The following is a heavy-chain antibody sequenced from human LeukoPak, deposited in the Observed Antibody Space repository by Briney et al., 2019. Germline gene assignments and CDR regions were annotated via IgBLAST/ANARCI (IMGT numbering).Heavy chain of an antibody. D-gene: IGHD6-19*01. CDR2: ISSGSSYI. J-gene: IGHJ4*02. CDR3: ATGVRGYNSALDY. Sequence: GGSLRLSCAASGFTFSNYYMNWVRQAPGKGLEGVSSISSGSSYIYYADSLKGRFTISRDNNQNSLYLQMNSLRAEDTAVYYCATGVRGYNSALDYWGQGTLVTVSP. CDR1: GFTFSNYY. V-gene: IGHV3-21*01.